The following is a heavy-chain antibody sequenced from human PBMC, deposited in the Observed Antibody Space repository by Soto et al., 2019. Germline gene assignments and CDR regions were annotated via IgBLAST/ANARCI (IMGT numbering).Heavy chain of an antibody. J-gene: IGHJ3*02. D-gene: IGHD3-22*01. CDR1: GFIFSNNA. CDR3: AKNSGYYSDAFDI. CDR2: ISGSSGST. V-gene: IGHV3-23*01. Sequence: LGGSLRLACAASGFIFSNNAISWVRQAPGKGLEWASAISGSSGSTFYADSVKGRLTISRDNSKNTLYLQMNSLRAEDTALYYRAKNSGYYSDAFDIWGQGTMVTISS.